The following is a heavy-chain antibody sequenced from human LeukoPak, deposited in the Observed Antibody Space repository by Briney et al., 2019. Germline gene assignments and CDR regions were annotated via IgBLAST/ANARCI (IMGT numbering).Heavy chain of an antibody. CDR1: GFTFSSYA. CDR2: ITTGGENT. Sequence: PGGSLTLSCAASGFTFSSYAMSWVRPAPGKGLAWVSSITTGGENTYYPHSVKGPFTISRDDSKNTLYLQINGLKAEDTAVYYCAKQWTRWACDYWGQGTLVTVSS. D-gene: IGHD6-19*01. V-gene: IGHV3-23*01. CDR3: AKQWTRWACDY. J-gene: IGHJ4*02.